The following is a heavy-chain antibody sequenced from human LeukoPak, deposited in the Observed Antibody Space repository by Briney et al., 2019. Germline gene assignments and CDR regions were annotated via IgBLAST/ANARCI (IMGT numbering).Heavy chain of an antibody. J-gene: IGHJ4*02. V-gene: IGHV4-34*01. D-gene: IGHD2-15*01. CDR3: ARGPRYCSGGSCYFNY. CDR1: GGSFSGYY. CDR2: INHSGSP. Sequence: PSETLSITCAVYGGSFSGYYWSWIRQPPGKGLEWIGEINHSGSPNYNPSLKSRVTISVVTSKNQFSLKLSSVTAADTAVYYCARGPRYCSGGSCYFNYWGQGTLVTVSS.